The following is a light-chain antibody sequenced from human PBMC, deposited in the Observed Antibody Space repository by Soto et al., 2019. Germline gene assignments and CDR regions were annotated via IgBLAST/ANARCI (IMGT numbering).Light chain of an antibody. J-gene: IGKJ1*01. CDR1: QSGSSSY. CDR3: QQYNNWPPRT. Sequence: IVLTQSPGTVSLSPGERATLSCRAIQSGSSSYLAWYQQRPGQAPRLLIFGASTRATGIPARFSGSGSGTEFTLTISSLQSEDFAVYYCQQYNNWPPRTFGQGTKVDIK. CDR2: GAS. V-gene: IGKV3-15*01.